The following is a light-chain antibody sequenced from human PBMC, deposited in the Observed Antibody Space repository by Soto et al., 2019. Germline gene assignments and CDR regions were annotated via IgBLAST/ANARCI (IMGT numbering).Light chain of an antibody. Sequence: EIVLTQSPATLSLSPGERATLSCRASQSVSSYLAWYQQKPGQAPRLLIYDASNRATGIPARFSGSGSGTDFTLTISRLEPEDFAVYYCQQYGSSPPMTFGQGTRLEI. V-gene: IGKV3-20*01. CDR2: DAS. CDR3: QQYGSSPPMT. CDR1: QSVSSY. J-gene: IGKJ5*01.